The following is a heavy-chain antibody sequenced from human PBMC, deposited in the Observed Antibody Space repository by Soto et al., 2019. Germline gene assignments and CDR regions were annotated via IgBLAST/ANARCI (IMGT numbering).Heavy chain of an antibody. CDR3: ARGNHRWLQLWYFDL. J-gene: IGHJ2*01. D-gene: IGHD5-12*01. V-gene: IGHV1-69*12. Sequence: QVQLVQSGAEVKKPGSSVKVSCKASGGTFSNYPISWVRQAPGQGLEWMGGIIPIFGTPNYAQKFQGRVTITADESTSTAYRELSSLRSEDTAVFYCARGNHRWLQLWYFDLWGRGTLVTVSS. CDR1: GGTFSNYP. CDR2: IIPIFGTP.